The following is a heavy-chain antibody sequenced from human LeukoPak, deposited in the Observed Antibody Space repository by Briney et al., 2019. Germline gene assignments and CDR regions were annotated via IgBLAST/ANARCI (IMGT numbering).Heavy chain of an antibody. CDR1: GFTVSSNY. V-gene: IGHV3-23*01. D-gene: IGHD6-6*01. Sequence: GGSLRLSCAASGFTVSSNYMSWVRQAPGKGLEWVSTIGGSGGNTYYADSVKGRFTISRDNSRNTLYLQMNSLRAEDTAMYYCARGYSSSSGHGMDVWGQGTTVTVSS. J-gene: IGHJ6*02. CDR2: IGGSGGNT. CDR3: ARGYSSSSGHGMDV.